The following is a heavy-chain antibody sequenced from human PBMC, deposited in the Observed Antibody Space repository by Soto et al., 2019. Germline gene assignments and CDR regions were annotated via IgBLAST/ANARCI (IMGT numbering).Heavy chain of an antibody. V-gene: IGHV4-39*01. J-gene: IGHJ6*02. CDR3: SRRYSFGSGKYGVEV. D-gene: IGHD3-10*01. CDR1: GGTISRSKNY. CDR2: ISYSGRT. Sequence: SEKLSYTYTVSGGTISRSKNYWGWIRQPPGKGLEWIGTISYSGRTYYNPSLNGRVIISVDTSKNQFSLKLSSLTAADTAVYYCSRRYSFGSGKYGVEVLAQGTMVT.